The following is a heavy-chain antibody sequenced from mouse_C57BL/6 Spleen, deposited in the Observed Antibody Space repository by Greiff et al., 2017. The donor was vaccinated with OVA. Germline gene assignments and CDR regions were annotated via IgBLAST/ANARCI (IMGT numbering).Heavy chain of an antibody. V-gene: IGHV1-26*01. Sequence: VQLQQSGPELVKPGASVKISCKASGYTFTDYYMNWVKQSHGKSLEWIGDINPNNGGTSYNQKFKGKATLTVDKSSSTAYMELRSLTSEDSAVYYCAILDSSGYAWFAYWGQGTLVTVSA. CDR2: INPNNGGT. CDR3: AILDSSGYAWFAY. CDR1: GYTFTDYY. D-gene: IGHD3-2*02. J-gene: IGHJ3*01.